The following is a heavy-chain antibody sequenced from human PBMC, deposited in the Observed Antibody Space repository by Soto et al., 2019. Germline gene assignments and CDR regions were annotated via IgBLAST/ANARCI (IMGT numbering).Heavy chain of an antibody. CDR1: GYTFTSYG. J-gene: IGHJ3*01. CDR2: ISAYNGNT. V-gene: IGHV1-18*01. Sequence: GASVMVSCKASGYTFTSYGISWVRQAPGQGLEWMGWISAYNGNTNYAQKLQGRVTMTTDTSTSTAYMELRSLRSDDTAVYYCAREVKLERRDAFDVWGQGTMVTVSS. D-gene: IGHD1-1*01. CDR3: AREVKLERRDAFDV.